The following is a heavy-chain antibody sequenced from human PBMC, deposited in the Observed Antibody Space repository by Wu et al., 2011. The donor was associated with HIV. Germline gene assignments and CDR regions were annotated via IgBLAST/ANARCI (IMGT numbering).Heavy chain of an antibody. CDR2: IIPVFGTE. V-gene: IGHV1-69*05. CDR1: GGTFRYG. CDR3: ARVETATTMGIYFYGMDV. Sequence: QVQLVQSGAEVKKPGSSVKVSCKASGGTFRYGISWVRQAPGQGLEWMGGIIPVFGTENYPQRFQDRVTMSMDETTSTAVMELSSLRSEDTAVYYCARVETATTMGIYFYGMDVWGPGTTVTVSS. D-gene: IGHD5-24*01. J-gene: IGHJ6*02.